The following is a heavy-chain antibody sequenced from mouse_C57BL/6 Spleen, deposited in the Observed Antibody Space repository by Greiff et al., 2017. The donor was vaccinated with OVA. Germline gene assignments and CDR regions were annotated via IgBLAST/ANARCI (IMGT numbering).Heavy chain of an antibody. Sequence: EVQLQQSGAELVKPGASVKLSCTASGFNIKDYYMHWVKQRTEQGLEWIGRIDPEDGETKYAPKFQGTATITAATSTNTAYLQLSSLTSEDTAVYYGARRGGGYYGSRSDFDYWGQGTTLTVSS. V-gene: IGHV14-2*01. CDR1: GFNIKDYY. CDR2: IDPEDGET. J-gene: IGHJ2*01. CDR3: ARRGGGYYGSRSDFDY. D-gene: IGHD1-1*01.